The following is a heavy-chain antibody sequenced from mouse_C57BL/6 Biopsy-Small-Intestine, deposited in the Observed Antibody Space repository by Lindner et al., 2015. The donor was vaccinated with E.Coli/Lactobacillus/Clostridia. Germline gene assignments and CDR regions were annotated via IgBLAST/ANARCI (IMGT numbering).Heavy chain of an antibody. Sequence: VQLQESGAELAKPGTSVKMSCKASGYTFTSYWMNWVKQRPGQGLEWIGAINPGNGYTDYNQKFKDKAILTADKSSSTAYMQLSSLTSEDSAVYYCARGPSHYYAMDYWGQGTSVTVSS. J-gene: IGHJ4*01. CDR3: ARGPSHYYAMDY. V-gene: IGHV1-7*01. CDR1: GYTFTSYW. CDR2: INPGNGYT.